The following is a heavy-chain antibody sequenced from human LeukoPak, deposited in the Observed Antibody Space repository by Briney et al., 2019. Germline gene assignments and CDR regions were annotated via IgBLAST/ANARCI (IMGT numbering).Heavy chain of an antibody. CDR2: MNPNCGNT. CDR3: AAVQLKLYSGSYQNWFDP. D-gene: IGHD1-26*01. Sequence: ASVKVSCKASGYTFTNYDINWVRQATGQGLEWMGWMNPNCGNTGYAQKFQGRVTMTRNTSISTAYMELSSLRSEDTAVYYCAAVQLKLYSGSYQNWFDPWGQGTLVTVSS. CDR1: GYTFTNYD. V-gene: IGHV1-8*01. J-gene: IGHJ5*02.